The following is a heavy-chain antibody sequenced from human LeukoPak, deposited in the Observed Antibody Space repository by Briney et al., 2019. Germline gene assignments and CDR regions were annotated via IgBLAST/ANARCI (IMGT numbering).Heavy chain of an antibody. D-gene: IGHD3-22*01. CDR3: ARDQSGYDSSGSFDY. CDR1: GFTFSSYG. Sequence: GGSLRLSCAASGFTFSSYGMHWVRQAPGKGLEWVAFIRYDGSNKYYADSVKGRFTISRDNAKNSLYLQMNSLRAEDTAVYYCARDQSGYDSSGSFDYWGQGTLVTVSS. CDR2: IRYDGSNK. J-gene: IGHJ4*02. V-gene: IGHV3-30*02.